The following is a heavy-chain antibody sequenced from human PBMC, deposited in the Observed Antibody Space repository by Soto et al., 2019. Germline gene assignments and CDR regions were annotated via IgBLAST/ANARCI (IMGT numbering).Heavy chain of an antibody. D-gene: IGHD2-2*01. CDR2: ISSGGTTI. Sequence: PGGSLRLSCAASGFTFSDYYMSWIRQAPGKGLEWVSYISSGGTTIYYADSVKGRFTISRDNAKNSLYLQINSLRAEDTAVYYCARARSMPRVWFDPWGQGTLVTVSS. J-gene: IGHJ5*02. CDR3: ARARSMPRVWFDP. V-gene: IGHV3-11*01. CDR1: GFTFSDYY.